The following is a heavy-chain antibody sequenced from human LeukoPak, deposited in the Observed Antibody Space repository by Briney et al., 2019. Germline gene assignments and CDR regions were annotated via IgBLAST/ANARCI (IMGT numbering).Heavy chain of an antibody. CDR3: ARGYGGYFDY. J-gene: IGHJ4*02. D-gene: IGHD1-26*01. CDR2: IYTSGST. CDR1: GGSISSGSYY. Sequence: TASETLSLTCTVSGGSISSGSYYWSWIRQPAGKGLEWIGRIYTSGSTYYNPSLKSRVTISVDTSKNQFSLKLSSVTAADTAVYYCARGYGGYFDYWGQGTLVTVSS. V-gene: IGHV4-61*02.